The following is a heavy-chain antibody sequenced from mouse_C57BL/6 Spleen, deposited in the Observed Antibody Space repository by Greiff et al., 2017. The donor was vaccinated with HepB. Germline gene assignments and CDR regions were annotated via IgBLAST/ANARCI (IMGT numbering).Heavy chain of an antibody. J-gene: IGHJ4*01. CDR1: GYTFTSYW. Sequence: QVQLQQPGAELVRPGTSVKLSCKASGYTFTSYWMHWVKQRPGQGLEWIGVIDPSDSYTNYNQKFKGKATLTVDTSSRTAYMQLSSLTSEDSAVYYCARWGYDDGYAMDYWGQGTSVTVSS. D-gene: IGHD2-2*01. CDR2: IDPSDSYT. CDR3: ARWGYDDGYAMDY. V-gene: IGHV1-59*01.